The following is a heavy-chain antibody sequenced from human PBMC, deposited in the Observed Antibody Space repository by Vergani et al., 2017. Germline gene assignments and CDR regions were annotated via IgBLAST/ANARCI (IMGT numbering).Heavy chain of an antibody. CDR2: IYYSGST. CDR1: GGSISSYY. D-gene: IGHD1-26*01. Sequence: QVQLQESGPGLVKPSETLSLTCTVSGGSISSYYWSWFRQPPGKGLEWIGYIYYSGSTNYNPSLKSRVTISVDTSKNQFSLKMSSVTAADTAVYYCARGAMGATYYYYYGMDVWGQGTTVTVSS. J-gene: IGHJ6*02. CDR3: ARGAMGATYYYYYGMDV. V-gene: IGHV4-59*12.